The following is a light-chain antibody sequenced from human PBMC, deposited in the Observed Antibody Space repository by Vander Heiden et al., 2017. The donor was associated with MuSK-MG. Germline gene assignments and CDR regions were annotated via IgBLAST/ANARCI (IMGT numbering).Light chain of an antibody. J-gene: IGKJ1*01. CDR2: TAS. Sequence: DIQMTQSPSSLSASVGDRVTITCRASQTIGTYLYWYQQKPGKAPNLLIFTASNLHGGVPSRFSGSGSGPDFTLTISSLQPDDFATYFCQQTYSVPLTFGQGTKVEV. V-gene: IGKV1-39*01. CDR3: QQTYSVPLT. CDR1: QTIGTY.